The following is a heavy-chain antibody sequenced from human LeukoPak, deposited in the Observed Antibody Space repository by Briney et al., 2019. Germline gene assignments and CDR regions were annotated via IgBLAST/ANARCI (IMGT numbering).Heavy chain of an antibody. V-gene: IGHV3-21*01. CDR1: GFTFSTYG. CDR2: ISSGSGYI. CDR3: ARSQEAHDY. Sequence: PGRSLTLSCEASGFTFSTYGMHWVRQAPGKGLEWVSSISSGSGYIYYADSVRGRFTISRDNAKNSLYLQMNSLRAEDTAVYYCARSQEAHDYWGQGTLVTVSS. J-gene: IGHJ4*02.